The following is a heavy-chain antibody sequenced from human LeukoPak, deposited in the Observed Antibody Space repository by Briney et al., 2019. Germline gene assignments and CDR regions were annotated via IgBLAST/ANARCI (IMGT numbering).Heavy chain of an antibody. Sequence: ASVKVSCKASGYTFTSYGISWVRQAPGQGLEWMGWISAYNDNTNYAQKLQGRVTMTTDTSTSTAYMELRSLRSDDTAVYYCARDHCSSTSCYFSYYYYGMDVWGQGTTVTVSS. D-gene: IGHD2-2*01. CDR3: ARDHCSSTSCYFSYYYYGMDV. CDR2: ISAYNDNT. J-gene: IGHJ6*02. V-gene: IGHV1-18*01. CDR1: GYTFTSYG.